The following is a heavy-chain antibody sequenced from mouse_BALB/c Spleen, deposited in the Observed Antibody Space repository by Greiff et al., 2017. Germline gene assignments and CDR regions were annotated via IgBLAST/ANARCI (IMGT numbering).Heavy chain of an antibody. V-gene: IGHV5-9-1*01. CDR1: GFTFSSYA. CDR2: ISSGGSYT. Sequence: EVMLVESGGGLVKPGGSLKLSCAASGFTFSSYAMSWVRQTPEKRLEWVATISSGGSYTYYPDSVKGRFTISRDNAKNTLYLQMSSLRSEDTAMYYCARRGTTVVAHFDYWGQGTTLTVSS. D-gene: IGHD1-1*01. CDR3: ARRGTTVVAHFDY. J-gene: IGHJ2*01.